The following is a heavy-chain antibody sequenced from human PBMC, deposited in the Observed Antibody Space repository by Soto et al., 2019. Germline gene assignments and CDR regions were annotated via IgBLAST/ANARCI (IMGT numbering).Heavy chain of an antibody. D-gene: IGHD3-22*01. CDR2: ISGSGGST. V-gene: IGHV3-23*01. CDR1: GFTFSSYA. Sequence: GGSLRLSCAASGFTFSSYAMSWVRQAPGKGLEWVSAISGSGGSTYYADSVKGRFTISRDNSKNTLYLQMNSLRAEDTAVYYCAKVGRRITMIVVAPYFDYWGQGTLVTVSS. CDR3: AKVGRRITMIVVAPYFDY. J-gene: IGHJ4*02.